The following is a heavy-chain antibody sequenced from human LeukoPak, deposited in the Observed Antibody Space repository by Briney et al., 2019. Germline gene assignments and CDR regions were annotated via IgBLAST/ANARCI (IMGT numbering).Heavy chain of an antibody. D-gene: IGHD4-17*01. CDR3: AKDLNDYGDYLLDY. CDR2: ISSGSSAI. CDR1: GFTFSSYS. J-gene: IGHJ4*02. Sequence: GGSLRLSCAASGFTFSSYSMNWVRQAPGKGLEWVSYISSGSSAIYYADSVKGRFTISRGNAKNSLYLQMNSLRAEDTAVYYCAKDLNDYGDYLLDYWGQGTLVTVSS. V-gene: IGHV3-48*01.